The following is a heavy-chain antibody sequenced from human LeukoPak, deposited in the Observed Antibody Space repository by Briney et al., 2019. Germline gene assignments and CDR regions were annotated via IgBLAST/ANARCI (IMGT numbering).Heavy chain of an antibody. CDR3: ARDPSDSHLNWFDP. J-gene: IGHJ5*02. Sequence: ASVKVSCKASGGTFSSYAISWARQAPGQGLEWMGGIIPIFGTANYAQKFQGRVTITTDESTSTAYMELSSLRSEDTAVYYCARDPSDSHLNWFDPWGQGTLVTVSS. V-gene: IGHV1-69*05. CDR2: IIPIFGTA. D-gene: IGHD2-15*01. CDR1: GGTFSSYA.